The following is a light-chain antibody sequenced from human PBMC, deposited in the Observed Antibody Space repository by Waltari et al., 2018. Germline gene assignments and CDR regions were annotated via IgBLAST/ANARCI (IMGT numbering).Light chain of an antibody. CDR2: EVI. CDR3: CSYANRL. J-gene: IGLJ3*02. Sequence: QSALTQPASVSGSPGQSITISCTGTSSDIGSYDLVSWYQQHPGKAPKLIIYEVIKRPAGVSDRFSGSKSGNTAALTISGLQAEDEADYFCCSYANRLFGGGTKLTVL. V-gene: IGLV2-23*02. CDR1: SSDIGSYDL.